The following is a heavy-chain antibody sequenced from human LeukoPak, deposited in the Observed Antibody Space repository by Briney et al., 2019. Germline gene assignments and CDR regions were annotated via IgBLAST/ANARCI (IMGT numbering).Heavy chain of an antibody. D-gene: IGHD2-2*01. CDR2: ISGNNDNP. CDR3: ARDGTSTDDY. V-gene: IGHV1-18*01. J-gene: IGHJ4*02. CDR1: GYTFSNFG. Sequence: GASVRVSCKASGYTFSNFGINWVRQAPGQGLEWMGWISGNNDNPNYGQKFQGRFTVTTDSSTNTAYTELRNLRFDDTAVYYCARDGTSTDDYWGQGTLVTVSS.